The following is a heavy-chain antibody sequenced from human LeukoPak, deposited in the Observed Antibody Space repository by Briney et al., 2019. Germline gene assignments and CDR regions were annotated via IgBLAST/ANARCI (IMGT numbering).Heavy chain of an antibody. Sequence: SETLSLTCTVSGGSISSGSYYWSWIRQPAGKGLEWIVRIYTSGSTNYNPSLKSRVTISVDTNKNQFSLKLSSVTAADTAVYYCASGSSGYSFDPWGQGTLVTVSS. V-gene: IGHV4-61*02. D-gene: IGHD3-22*01. J-gene: IGHJ5*02. CDR3: ASGSSGYSFDP. CDR2: IYTSGST. CDR1: GGSISSGSYY.